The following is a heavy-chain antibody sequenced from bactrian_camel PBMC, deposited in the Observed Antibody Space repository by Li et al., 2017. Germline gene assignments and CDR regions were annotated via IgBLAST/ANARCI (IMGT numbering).Heavy chain of an antibody. Sequence: QLVESGGGLVQPGGSLRLSCAASGFTFSNYWIYWVRQAPGKGLEWVSTINRAGTVTYFGDSVKGRFICSRDNAENTVYLEMNSLEPDDTAVYYCVTDQGAYNVFDFAYWGQGTQVTVS. V-gene: IGHV3S25*01. J-gene: IGHJ6*01. CDR3: VTDQGAYNVFDFAY. CDR2: INRAGTVT. CDR1: GFTFSNYW.